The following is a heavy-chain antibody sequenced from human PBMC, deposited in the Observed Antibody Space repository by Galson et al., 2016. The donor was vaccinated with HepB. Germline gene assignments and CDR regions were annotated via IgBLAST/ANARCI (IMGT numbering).Heavy chain of an antibody. J-gene: IGHJ4*02. V-gene: IGHV3-74*01. Sequence: SLRLSCAASGFTFSSYWMGWVRQAPGKGPVWVSRINSDGSSTTYADSVKGRFTISRDNAKNTLYLQMNSLRAEDTALYYCTRVHREGIAAAGLQIWGQGTLVIVSS. CDR3: TRVHREGIAAAGLQI. CDR2: INSDGSST. D-gene: IGHD6-13*01. CDR1: GFTFSSYW.